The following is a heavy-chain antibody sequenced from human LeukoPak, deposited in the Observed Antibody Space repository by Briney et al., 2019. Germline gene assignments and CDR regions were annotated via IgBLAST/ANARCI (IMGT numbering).Heavy chain of an antibody. CDR2: ISYDGSNK. CDR3: ARGGDGYNSGGFDY. Sequence: GGSLRLSCAASGFTFSSYAMHWVRQAPGKGLEWVAVISYDGSNKYYADSVKGRFTISRDNAKNSLYLQMNSLRAEDTAVYYCARGGDGYNSGGFDYWGQGTLVTVSS. D-gene: IGHD5-24*01. V-gene: IGHV3-30*04. J-gene: IGHJ4*02. CDR1: GFTFSSYA.